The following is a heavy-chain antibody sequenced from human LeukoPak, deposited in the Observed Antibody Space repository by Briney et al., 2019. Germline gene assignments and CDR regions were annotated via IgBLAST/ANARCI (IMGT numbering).Heavy chain of an antibody. J-gene: IGHJ6*03. CDR2: ISSSGSTI. CDR3: ARDQRARQQLVRVNYYYYYMDV. Sequence: PGGSLRLSCAASGFTFSSYEMNWVRQAPGKGLEWVSYISSSGSTIYYADSVKGRFTISRDNAKNSLYLQMNSLRAEDTAVYYCARDQRARQQLVRVNYYYYYMDVWGKGTTVTVSS. D-gene: IGHD6-13*01. V-gene: IGHV3-48*03. CDR1: GFTFSSYE.